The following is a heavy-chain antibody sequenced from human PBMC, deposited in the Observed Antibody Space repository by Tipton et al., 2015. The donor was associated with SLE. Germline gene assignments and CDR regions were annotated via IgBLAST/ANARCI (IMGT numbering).Heavy chain of an antibody. CDR1: GYSFTGYW. V-gene: IGHV5-51*03. CDR2: IYPGDSDT. CDR3: ARRASSWYGYDAFDI. Sequence: QSGAEVKKPGESLKISCKGSGYSFTGYWIGWVRQMPGKGLEWMGIIYPGDSDTRYSPSFQGQVTISADKSISTAYLQWSSLKASDTAMYYCARRASSWYGYDAFDIWGQGTMVTVSS. D-gene: IGHD6-13*01. J-gene: IGHJ3*02.